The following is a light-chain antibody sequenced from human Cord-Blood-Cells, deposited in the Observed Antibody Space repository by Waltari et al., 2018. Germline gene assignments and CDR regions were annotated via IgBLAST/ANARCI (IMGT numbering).Light chain of an antibody. J-gene: IGKJ4*01. CDR2: GAS. Sequence: EIVLTQSPGTLSLSPGERATLSYRASQSVSSSYLAWYQQKPGQAPRLLIYGASSRATGIPDRFSGSGSGTDFTLTISRLEPEDFAVYYCQQYGSSAPLTFGGGTKVEIK. V-gene: IGKV3-20*01. CDR1: QSVSSSY. CDR3: QQYGSSAPLT.